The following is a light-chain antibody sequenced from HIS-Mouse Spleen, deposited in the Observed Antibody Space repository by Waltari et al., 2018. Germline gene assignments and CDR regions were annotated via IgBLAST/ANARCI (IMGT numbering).Light chain of an antibody. CDR1: ALPKKY. CDR2: EDS. Sequence: SYELTQPPSVSVSPGQTARITCSGDALPKKYAYWYQQQSGQAPVLVMYEDSKRPSWFPGRFSGSSSGTMATLTISGAQVEDEADYYCYSTDSSGNHRVFGGGTKLTVL. J-gene: IGLJ2*01. CDR3: YSTDSSGNHRV. V-gene: IGLV3-10*01.